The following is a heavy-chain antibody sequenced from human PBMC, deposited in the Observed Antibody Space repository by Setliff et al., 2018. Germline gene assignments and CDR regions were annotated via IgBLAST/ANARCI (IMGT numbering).Heavy chain of an antibody. CDR2: IIPMFGTP. Sequence: SVKVSCKASGATFSSYGISWVRQAPGQGLEWMGGIIPMFGTPAYAQKFQGRVTITADESTSTAYMELSSLRSEDTAMYYCAREGYNYGYLFDIWGQGTMVTVSS. J-gene: IGHJ3*02. V-gene: IGHV1-69*13. CDR1: GATFSSYG. CDR3: AREGYNYGYLFDI. D-gene: IGHD5-18*01.